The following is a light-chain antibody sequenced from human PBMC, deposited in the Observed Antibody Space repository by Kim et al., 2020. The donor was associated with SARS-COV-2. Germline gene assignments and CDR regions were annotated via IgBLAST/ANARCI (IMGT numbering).Light chain of an antibody. CDR2: DVS. CDR1: SSLVGDYNY. CDR3: TSYTGADTVL. J-gene: IGLJ2*01. V-gene: IGLV2-14*03. Sequence: QSALTQPASVSRSPGQSITISCTGTSSLVGDYNYVSWYQQHPDQAPKLIIYDVSYRPSGVSTHFSGSKSGNTASLTISGLQAADEADYYCTSYTGADTVLFGGGTQLTVL.